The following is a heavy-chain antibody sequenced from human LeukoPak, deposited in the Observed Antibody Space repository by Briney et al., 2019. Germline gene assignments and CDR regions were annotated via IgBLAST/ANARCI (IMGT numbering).Heavy chain of an antibody. CDR1: GFTSSGDW. CDR2: SKNDGSST. CDR3: AKLGLRFPFNAFDI. D-gene: IGHD3-16*01. V-gene: IGHV3-74*01. J-gene: IGHJ3*02. Sequence: PGGSLRLSCAVSGFTSSGDWMHWVRQAPGKGLVWVSRSKNDGSSTSYADSVKGRFTISRDNSKNTLYLQMNSLRAEDTAVYYCAKLGLRFPFNAFDIWGQGTMVTVSS.